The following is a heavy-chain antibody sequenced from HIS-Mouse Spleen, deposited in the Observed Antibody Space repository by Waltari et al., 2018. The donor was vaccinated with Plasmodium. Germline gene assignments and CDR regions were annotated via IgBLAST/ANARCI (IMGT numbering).Heavy chain of an antibody. CDR2: IYSGGST. V-gene: IGHV3-53*01. CDR3: ARGMKSSSSAFDI. J-gene: IGHJ3*02. D-gene: IGHD6-6*01. Sequence: EVQLVESGGGLIQPGGSLRFSCAASGLPGSRNYMRWARQAPGKGLEWVSVIYSGGSTYYADSVKGRFTISRDNSKNTLYLQMNSLRAEDTAVYYCARGMKSSSSAFDIWGQGTMVTVSS. CDR1: GLPGSRNY.